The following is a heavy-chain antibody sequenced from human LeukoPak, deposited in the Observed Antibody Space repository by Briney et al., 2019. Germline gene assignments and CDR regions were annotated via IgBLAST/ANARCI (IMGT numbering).Heavy chain of an antibody. CDR1: GFAFSSYS. CDR3: ATVASSGFDY. Sequence: GGSLRLSCAASGFAFSSYSMNWVRQAPGKGLEWVSSISSSSSYIYYADSVKGRFTISRDNAKNSLYLQMNSLRAEDTAVYYCATVASSGFDYWGQGTLVTVSS. J-gene: IGHJ4*02. D-gene: IGHD3-10*01. CDR2: ISSSSSYI. V-gene: IGHV3-21*01.